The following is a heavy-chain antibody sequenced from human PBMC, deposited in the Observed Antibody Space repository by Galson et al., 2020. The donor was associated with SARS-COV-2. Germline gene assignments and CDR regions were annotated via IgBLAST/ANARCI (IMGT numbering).Heavy chain of an antibody. CDR1: GFTFSDYA. CDR2: MSATGGTS. Sequence: GESLKISCSASGFTFSDYAMHWVRQAPGKGLQYVSAMSATGGTSFYADSVSGRFTMSRDNSRNTFYLQMTGLRLEDTAFYYCLSFSSTRHNDWGQGTLVTVSS. D-gene: IGHD6-13*01. CDR3: LSFSSTRHND. J-gene: IGHJ4*02. V-gene: IGHV3-64D*09.